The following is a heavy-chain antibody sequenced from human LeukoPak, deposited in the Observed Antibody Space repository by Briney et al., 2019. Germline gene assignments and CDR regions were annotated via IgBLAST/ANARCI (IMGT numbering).Heavy chain of an antibody. V-gene: IGHV1-69*13. D-gene: IGHD1-26*01. CDR3: ARDWGVGAPGDAFDI. J-gene: IGHJ3*02. Sequence: GASVKVSCKASGGTFSSYAISWVRQAPGQGLEWMGGIIPIFGTANYAQKSQGRVTITADESTSTAYMELSSLRSEDTAVYYCARDWGVGAPGDAFDIWGQGTMVTVSS. CDR1: GGTFSSYA. CDR2: IIPIFGTA.